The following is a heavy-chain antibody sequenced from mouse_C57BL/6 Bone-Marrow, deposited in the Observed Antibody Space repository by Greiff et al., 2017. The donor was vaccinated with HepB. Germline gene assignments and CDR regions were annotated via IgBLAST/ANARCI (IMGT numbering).Heavy chain of an antibody. CDR2: IYPGDGDT. CDR3: ARRNISGYLAWFAY. J-gene: IGHJ3*01. Sequence: VQLQESGAELVKPGASVKISCKASGYAFSSYWMNWVKQRPGKGLEWIGQIYPGDGDTNYNGKFKGKATLTADKSSSTAYMQRSSLTSEDSAVYFCARRNISGYLAWFAYWGQGTLVTVSA. V-gene: IGHV1-80*01. D-gene: IGHD3-2*02. CDR1: GYAFSSYW.